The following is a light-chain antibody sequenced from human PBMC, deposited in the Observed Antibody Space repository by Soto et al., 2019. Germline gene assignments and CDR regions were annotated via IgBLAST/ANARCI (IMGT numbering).Light chain of an antibody. Sequence: DIQMTQSPSSLSASVGDRVTITCRASQNISIFLNWYQQRPGKAPKLLMYGATSFQSGVPSRFSGSGSGTDFTLTISDLQPEDYATYFCQQSFITPPYTFGQGTKVDIK. J-gene: IGKJ2*01. CDR3: QQSFITPPYT. V-gene: IGKV1-39*01. CDR1: QNISIF. CDR2: GAT.